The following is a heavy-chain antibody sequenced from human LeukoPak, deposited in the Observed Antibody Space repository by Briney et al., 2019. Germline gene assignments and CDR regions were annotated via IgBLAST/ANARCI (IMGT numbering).Heavy chain of an antibody. J-gene: IGHJ4*02. CDR3: AKGSAASRPYYFDY. D-gene: IGHD6-25*01. CDR2: ISDSGGST. V-gene: IGHV3-23*01. Sequence: GGSLRLSCAASGFTFSSHAMSWVRQAPGKGLEWVSAISDSGGSTYYADSVKGRFTISRDNSKNTLYLQMNSLRVEDTAVYYCAKGSAASRPYYFDYWGQGILVTVSS. CDR1: GFTFSSHA.